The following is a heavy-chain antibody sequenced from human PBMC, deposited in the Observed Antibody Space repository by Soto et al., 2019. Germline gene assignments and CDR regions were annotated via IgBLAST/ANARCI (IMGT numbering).Heavy chain of an antibody. CDR3: AHNHGYCSSTSCYVNWFDP. V-gene: IGHV2-5*02. Sequence: SGPTLVNPTQTLTLTCTFSGFSLSTSGVGVGWIRQPPGKALEWLALIYWDDDKRYSPSLKSRLTITKDTSKNQVVLTMTNMDPVDTATFYCAHNHGYCSSTSCYVNWFDPWGQGALVTVSS. CDR2: IYWDDDK. J-gene: IGHJ5*02. CDR1: GFSLSTSGVG. D-gene: IGHD2-2*03.